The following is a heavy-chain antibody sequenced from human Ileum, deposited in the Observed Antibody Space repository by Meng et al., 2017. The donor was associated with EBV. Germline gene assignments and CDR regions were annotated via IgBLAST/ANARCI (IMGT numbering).Heavy chain of an antibody. Sequence: QVQLQESGPGLVKPSQTLSLACAVSGRSINGGNYYWSWIRQPPGKGLEWFGYIYYSGNTYYNPSLKSRVTISVDTSKNQFSLNLNSVTAADTAVYYCARDGGGGSGSYYRWFESWGQGTLLNVSS. J-gene: IGHJ5*01. CDR1: GRSINGGNYY. CDR3: ARDGGGGSGSYYRWFES. V-gene: IGHV4-30-4*01. D-gene: IGHD3-10*01. CDR2: IYYSGNT.